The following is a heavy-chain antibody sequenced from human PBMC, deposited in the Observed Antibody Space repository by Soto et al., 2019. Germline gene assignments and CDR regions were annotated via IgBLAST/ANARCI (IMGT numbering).Heavy chain of an antibody. V-gene: IGHV3-11*01. CDR2: ISGSGSTI. D-gene: IGHD1-26*01. CDR3: ARDMHAGFTHYFDP. CDR1: GFTFSDYY. J-gene: IGHJ5*02. Sequence: GGSLRLSCAASGFTFSDYYMSWFRQAPGKGLEWVSYISGSGSTIHDADSVKGRFTISRDNAKNSLYLQMNSLRAEDTAVYYCARDMHAGFTHYFDPWGQGTLVTVSS.